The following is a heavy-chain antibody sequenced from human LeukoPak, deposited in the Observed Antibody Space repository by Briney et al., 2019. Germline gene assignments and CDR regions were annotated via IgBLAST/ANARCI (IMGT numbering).Heavy chain of an antibody. J-gene: IGHJ6*03. CDR1: GFTFSRYG. CDR3: AKDSSGWYGGLTYYYMDV. D-gene: IGHD6-19*01. Sequence: GGSLRLSCAASGFTFSRYGMSWVRQAPGKGLEWVSAISGSGGSTYYADSVKGRFTISRDNSKNTLYLQMNSLRAEDTAVYYCAKDSSGWYGGLTYYYMDVWGKGTTVTISS. V-gene: IGHV3-23*01. CDR2: ISGSGGST.